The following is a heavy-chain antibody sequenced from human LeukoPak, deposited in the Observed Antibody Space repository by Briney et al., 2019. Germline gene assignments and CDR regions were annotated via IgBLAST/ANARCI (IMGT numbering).Heavy chain of an antibody. CDR2: INPNSGGT. D-gene: IGHD2-2*01. J-gene: IGHJ5*02. V-gene: IGHV1-2*02. Sequence: ASVKVSCKASGYTFTGYYMHWVRQAPGQGLEWMGWINPNSGGTNYAQKFQGRVTMTRDTSISTAYMELSRLRSDDTAVYYCARDDPGRYCSSTSCYVNWFDPWGQGTLVPVSS. CDR1: GYTFTGYY. CDR3: ARDDPGRYCSSTSCYVNWFDP.